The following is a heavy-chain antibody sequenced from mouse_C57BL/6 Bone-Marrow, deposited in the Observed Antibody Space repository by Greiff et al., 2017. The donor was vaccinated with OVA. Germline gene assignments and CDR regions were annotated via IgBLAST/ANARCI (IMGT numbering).Heavy chain of an antibody. D-gene: IGHD1-1*01. Sequence: QVQLQQPGAELVMPGASVKLSCKASGYTFTSYWMHWVKQRPGQGLEWIGEIDPSDSYTNYNQKFKGKSTLTVDKSSSTAYMQLSSLTSEDSAVYYCARSYYYGSPLLYWYFDVWGTGTTVTVSS. CDR3: ARSYYYGSPLLYWYFDV. CDR1: GYTFTSYW. J-gene: IGHJ1*03. V-gene: IGHV1-69*01. CDR2: IDPSDSYT.